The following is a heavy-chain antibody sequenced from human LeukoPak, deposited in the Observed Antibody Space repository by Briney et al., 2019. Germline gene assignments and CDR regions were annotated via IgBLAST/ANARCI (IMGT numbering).Heavy chain of an antibody. V-gene: IGHV3-53*01. CDR3: VGRPYYYYGMDV. CDR1: GFTVNSNS. Sequence: GGSLRLSCAASGFTVNSNSMSWVRQATGKGLECVAAIYSGDSTYYPDSVKGRFSISRDNSKNTLYLQMSSLRAEDTAIYYCVGRPYYYYGMDVWGQGTTVTVSS. CDR2: IYSGDST. J-gene: IGHJ6*02.